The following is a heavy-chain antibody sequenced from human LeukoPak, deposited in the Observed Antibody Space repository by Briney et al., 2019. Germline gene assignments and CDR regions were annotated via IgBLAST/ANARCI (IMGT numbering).Heavy chain of an antibody. CDR3: AKDFSSSSLGSWYFDL. V-gene: IGHV3-30*02. D-gene: IGHD6-13*01. Sequence: GGSLRLSCAASGFTFSDYGMHWVRQAPGQGLKWVASIRYDASNKYYGDSVKGRFTVSRDNVKNTLYLQMNSLRTEDTAVYYCAKDFSSSSLGSWYFDLWGRGALVTVYS. CDR2: IRYDASNK. CDR1: GFTFSDYG. J-gene: IGHJ2*01.